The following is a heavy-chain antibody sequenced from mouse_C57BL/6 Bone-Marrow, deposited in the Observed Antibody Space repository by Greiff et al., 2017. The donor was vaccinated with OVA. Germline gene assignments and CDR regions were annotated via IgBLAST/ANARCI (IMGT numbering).Heavy chain of an antibody. D-gene: IGHD2-5*01. Sequence: QVQLQQPGAELVKPGASVKLSCKASGYTFTSYWMHWVKQRPGQGLEWIGMIHPNSGSTNYNEKFKSKATLTVDKSSSTAYMQLSSLTSEDSAVYYWARSHYSSPSWFAYWGQGTLVTVSA. CDR3: ARSHYSSPSWFAY. CDR1: GYTFTSYW. J-gene: IGHJ3*01. CDR2: IHPNSGST. V-gene: IGHV1-64*01.